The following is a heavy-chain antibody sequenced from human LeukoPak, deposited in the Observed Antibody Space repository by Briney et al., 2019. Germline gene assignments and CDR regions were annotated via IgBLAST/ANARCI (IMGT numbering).Heavy chain of an antibody. CDR1: GGSISSGGYY. V-gene: IGHV4-30-2*01. CDR3: ARGVRVNPYWYFDL. Sequence: SETLSLTCTVSGGSISSGGYYWSWIRQPPGKGLEWIGYIYHSGSTYYNPSFKSRVTISVDRSKNQFSLKLSSVTAADTAVYYCARGVRVNPYWYFDLWGRGTLVTVSS. J-gene: IGHJ2*01. D-gene: IGHD3-10*01. CDR2: IYHSGST.